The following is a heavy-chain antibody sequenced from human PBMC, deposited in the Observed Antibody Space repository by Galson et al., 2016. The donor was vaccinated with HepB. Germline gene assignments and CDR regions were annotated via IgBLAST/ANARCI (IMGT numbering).Heavy chain of an antibody. J-gene: IGHJ4*02. D-gene: IGHD6-19*01. V-gene: IGHV3-23*01. Sequence: SLRLSCAASGFSFRDYTMPWVRQAPGKGLEWVSGISGSCGRTYYADSVKGRFTISRDNSKNTLYLQMNSLRAEDTAVYYCAKDFKDDGWSNYPDYWGQGTLVTVSS. CDR1: GFSFRDYT. CDR3: AKDFKDDGWSNYPDY. CDR2: ISGSCGRT.